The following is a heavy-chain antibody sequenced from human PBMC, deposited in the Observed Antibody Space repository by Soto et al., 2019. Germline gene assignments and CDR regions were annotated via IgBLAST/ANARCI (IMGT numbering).Heavy chain of an antibody. CDR3: ARGLLGYDPGISSSPDNWFDP. J-gene: IGHJ5*02. Sequence: LSLMCSDCGGCRNIGNHSWNWIRQSAGKGLEWIGFVYYSGTTYYNPALNSRVTISVDRAKSQFSLQLKSATVADTAVYFCARGLLGYDPGISSSPDNWFDPCIQLTLFTVPP. D-gene: IGHD3-22*01. V-gene: IGHV4-30-2*06. CDR1: GGCRNIGNHS. CDR2: VYYSGTT.